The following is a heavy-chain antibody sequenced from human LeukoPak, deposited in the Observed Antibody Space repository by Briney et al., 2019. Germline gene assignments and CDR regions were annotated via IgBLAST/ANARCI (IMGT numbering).Heavy chain of an antibody. D-gene: IGHD6-13*01. CDR2: ISSSSSYL. CDR1: GFTFSTYS. Sequence: PGGSLRLSCAASGFTFSTYSMNWVRQAPGKGLEWVSSISSSSSYLFYADSVKGRFTISRDNAKNSLYLQMNSLRAEDTAVYYCAKASGSWSSYYFDYWGQGTLVTVSS. CDR3: AKASGSWSSYYFDY. V-gene: IGHV3-21*01. J-gene: IGHJ4*02.